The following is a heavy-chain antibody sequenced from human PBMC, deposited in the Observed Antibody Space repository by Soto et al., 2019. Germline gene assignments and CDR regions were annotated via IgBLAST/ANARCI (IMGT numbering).Heavy chain of an antibody. J-gene: IGHJ5*02. Sequence: QVQLQESGPGLVKPSGTLSLTCAVSSGSISTAHWWSWVRQPPGKGLEWIGEIYPSGSINYNPSRTSRVTISIDKSKSQFSLKLSSVTAADTGVYYCARGSCSGGSCYSGSNWFDPWGQGTLVNVSS. D-gene: IGHD2-15*01. CDR2: IYPSGSI. CDR3: ARGSCSGGSCYSGSNWFDP. V-gene: IGHV4-4*02. CDR1: SGSISTAHW.